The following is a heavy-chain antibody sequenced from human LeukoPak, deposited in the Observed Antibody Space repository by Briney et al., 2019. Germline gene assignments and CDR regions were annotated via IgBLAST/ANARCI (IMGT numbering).Heavy chain of an antibody. CDR2: IRSKIYGGTP. CDR1: GFTFSSYA. Sequence: GGSRRLSCVASGFTFSSYAMSWVRQAPGKGLEWVGFIRSKIYGGTPEYAASVKGRFTISRDDSKGVAYLQMNSLKTEDTAVYYCTRDQTPYYWGQGTLVTVSS. V-gene: IGHV3-49*04. J-gene: IGHJ4*02. CDR3: TRDQTPYY.